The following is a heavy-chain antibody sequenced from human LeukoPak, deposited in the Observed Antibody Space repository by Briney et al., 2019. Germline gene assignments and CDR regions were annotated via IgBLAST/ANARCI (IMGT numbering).Heavy chain of an antibody. V-gene: IGHV1-46*01. CDR1: GYTFTSYG. D-gene: IGHD3-10*01. J-gene: IGHJ4*02. CDR3: ARSRLLWFGELFSENSHFDY. Sequence: ASVKVSCKASGYTFTSYGISWVRQAPGQGLEWMGIINPSGGSTSYAQKFQGRVTMTRDTSTSTVYMELSSLRSEDTAVYYCARSRLLWFGELFSENSHFDYWGQGTLVTVSS. CDR2: INPSGGST.